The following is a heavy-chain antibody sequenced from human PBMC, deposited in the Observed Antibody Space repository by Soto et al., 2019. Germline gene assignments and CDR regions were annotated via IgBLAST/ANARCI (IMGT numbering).Heavy chain of an antibody. J-gene: IGHJ4*02. CDR3: AHSDDSSSWEPFLLNFDY. V-gene: IGHV3-9*01. CDR2: ISANGDNV. CDR1: GLTVDDYA. Sequence: GGSLRLSCVASGLTVDDYAMHWVRKAPGKGLEWVSGISANGDNVDYADSVKGRFTVSRDNAKNSLFLQMNSLRPEDTALYYCAHSDDSSSWEPFLLNFDYWGQGTLVTVSS. D-gene: IGHD6-13*01.